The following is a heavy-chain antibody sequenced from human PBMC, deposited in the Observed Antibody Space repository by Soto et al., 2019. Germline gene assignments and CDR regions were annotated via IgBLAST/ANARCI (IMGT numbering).Heavy chain of an antibody. Sequence: SVKVSCKACGGTFSSYTISWVRQAPGQGLEWMGRIIPILGIANYAQKFQGRVTITADKSTSTAYMELSSLRSEDTAVYYCARGYCSFGSWPHRWFDPLRQTTLVTVS. J-gene: IGHJ5*02. CDR2: IIPILGIA. CDR1: GGTFSSYT. D-gene: IGHD2-15*01. V-gene: IGHV1-69*02. CDR3: ARGYCSFGSWPHRWFDP.